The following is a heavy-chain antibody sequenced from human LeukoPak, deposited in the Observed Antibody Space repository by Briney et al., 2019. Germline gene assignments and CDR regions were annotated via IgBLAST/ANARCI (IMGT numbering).Heavy chain of an antibody. J-gene: IGHJ1*01. CDR1: GGSISTYF. V-gene: IGHV4-4*07. CDR3: AGDLGYYDSSGSAAY. Sequence: PSETLSLTCTVSGGSISTYFWSWIRQPAGKGLEWIGRIYASGKTNYNPSLKSRVTMSVDTPKNQFSLKMSSVTAADTAVYYCAGDLGYYDSSGSAAYWGQATLVTVPS. D-gene: IGHD3-22*01. CDR2: IYASGKT.